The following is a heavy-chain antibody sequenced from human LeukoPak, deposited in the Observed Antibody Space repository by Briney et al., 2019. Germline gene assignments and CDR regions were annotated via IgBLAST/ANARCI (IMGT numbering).Heavy chain of an antibody. CDR1: GGTFSNFA. V-gene: IGHV1-69*13. J-gene: IGHJ4*02. CDR3: ARDMGDYDFYFNY. Sequence: SVKVSCKASGGTFSNFAINWVRQAPGPGLEWMGGITPIFGTANYAQKFQGRVTITADESTSTAYMELSSLRSEDTAVYYCARDMGDYDFYFNYWGQGTLVTVSS. D-gene: IGHD3-3*01. CDR2: ITPIFGTA.